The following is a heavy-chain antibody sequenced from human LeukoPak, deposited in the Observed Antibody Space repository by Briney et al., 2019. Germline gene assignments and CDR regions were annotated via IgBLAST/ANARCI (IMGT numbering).Heavy chain of an antibody. CDR1: GLTINKYW. Sequence: GGSLRLSCAVSGLTINKYWMHWVRQAPGKGLVWVSVINSEGFSTFYADSVKGRFSISRDNAKNTLYLRMNSLKVEDTAIYYCVIFRSYHDNSGLSHWGQGARVTVST. CDR3: VIFRSYHDNSGLSH. J-gene: IGHJ4*02. V-gene: IGHV3-74*01. CDR2: INSEGFST. D-gene: IGHD3-22*01.